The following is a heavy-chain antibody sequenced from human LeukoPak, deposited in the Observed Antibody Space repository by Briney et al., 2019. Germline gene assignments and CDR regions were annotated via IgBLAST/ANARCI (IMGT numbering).Heavy chain of an antibody. CDR3: AKNDDPYSSSWYYLDY. V-gene: IGHV3-43D*03. J-gene: IGHJ4*02. Sequence: GGSLRLSCAASGFTFDDYAMHWVRQAPGKGLEWVSLISWDGGSTYYADSVKGRFTISRDNSKNSLYLQMNSLRAEDTALYYCAKNDDPYSSSWYYLDYWGQGTLVTVSS. D-gene: IGHD6-13*01. CDR1: GFTFDDYA. CDR2: ISWDGGST.